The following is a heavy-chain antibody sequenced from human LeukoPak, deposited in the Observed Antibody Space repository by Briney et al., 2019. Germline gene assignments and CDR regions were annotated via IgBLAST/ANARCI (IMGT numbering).Heavy chain of an antibody. CDR1: GFSFSSYR. D-gene: IGHD1-26*01. V-gene: IGHV3-21*06. J-gene: IGHJ4*02. Sequence: GGSLRLSCAASGFSFSSYRMNWVRQAPGKGLEWVSSVSNSGDYIHYADSVKGRFTISRDNSKNSLYLQMNSLRAEDTAVYYCARDLLGWELHYFDYWGQGTLVTVSS. CDR2: VSNSGDYI. CDR3: ARDLLGWELHYFDY.